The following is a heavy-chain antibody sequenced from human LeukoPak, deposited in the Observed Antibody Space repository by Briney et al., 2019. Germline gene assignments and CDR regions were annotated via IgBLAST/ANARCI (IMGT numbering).Heavy chain of an antibody. V-gene: IGHV1-69*13. CDR2: IIPIFGTA. CDR1: GGTFISYA. D-gene: IGHD2-15*01. J-gene: IGHJ6*02. CDR3: ASGGADCSGGSCYSVYYYGMDV. Sequence: SVKVSCKASGGTFISYAISWVRQAPGQGLEWMGGIIPIFGTANYAQKFQGRVTITADESTSTAYMELSSLRSEDTAVYYCASGGADCSGGSCYSVYYYGMDVWGQGTTVTVSS.